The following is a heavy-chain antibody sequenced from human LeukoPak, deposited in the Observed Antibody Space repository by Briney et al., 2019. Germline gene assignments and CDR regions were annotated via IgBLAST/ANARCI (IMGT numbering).Heavy chain of an antibody. Sequence: ASVKVSCKASGYTFTTYVLNWVRQAPGQGFEWMGFTNTYTRNPTYAQGFTGRFVFSLDTSVSTAYLQISNLKAEDTAVYYCARQVGTASSHDFGHWGHGTLVTVSS. V-gene: IGHV7-4-1*02. CDR1: GYTFTTYV. J-gene: IGHJ4*01. D-gene: IGHD2-21*02. CDR2: TNTYTRNP. CDR3: ARQVGTASSHDFGH.